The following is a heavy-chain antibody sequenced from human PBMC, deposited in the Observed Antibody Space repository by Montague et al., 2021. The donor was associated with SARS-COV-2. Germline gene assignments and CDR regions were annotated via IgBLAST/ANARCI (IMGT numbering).Heavy chain of an antibody. CDR3: ARMECGTVSSEEI. J-gene: IGHJ6*02. V-gene: IGHV2-70*16. D-gene: IGHD1-7*01. Sequence: VKPTQTLTLTCTFSGFSLNSKGVCVTWIRQPPGGALESLARIDWDDAKFYNTSLKARLAVSKGASETQVVLKVTDLDPADTATYFCARMECGTVSSEEIWGQGIKVTV. CDR2: IDWDDAK. CDR1: GFSLNSKGVC.